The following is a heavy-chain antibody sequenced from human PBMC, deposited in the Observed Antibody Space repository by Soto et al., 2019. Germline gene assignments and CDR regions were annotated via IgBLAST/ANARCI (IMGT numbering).Heavy chain of an antibody. J-gene: IGHJ6*02. CDR3: ARGHPEYITIFGVVPPGVDV. D-gene: IGHD3-3*01. V-gene: IGHV3-73*01. CDR1: GFTFSGSA. Sequence: GGSLRLSCAASGFTFSGSAMHWVRQASGKGLEWVGRIRSKANSYATAYAASVKGRFTISRDDSKNTAYLQMNSLKTEDTAVYYCARGHPEYITIFGVVPPGVDVWGQGTTVTVSS. CDR2: IRSKANSYAT.